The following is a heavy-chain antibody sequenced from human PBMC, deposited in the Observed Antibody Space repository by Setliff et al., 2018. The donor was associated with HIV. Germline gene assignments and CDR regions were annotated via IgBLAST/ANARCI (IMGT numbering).Heavy chain of an antibody. V-gene: IGHV4-61*10. CDR2: FNHGRST. CDR1: GDSISSGSYY. J-gene: IGHJ5*02. Sequence: PSETLSLTCSVSGDSISSGSYYWSWIRLPAGKGLEWIGEFNHGRSTNNNPSLKSRVTISGDTTKNQFSLKLTSVTAADTAVYYCARGGRSTVATWAWFDPWGQGTLVTVSS. CDR3: ARGGRSTVATWAWFDP. D-gene: IGHD4-4*01.